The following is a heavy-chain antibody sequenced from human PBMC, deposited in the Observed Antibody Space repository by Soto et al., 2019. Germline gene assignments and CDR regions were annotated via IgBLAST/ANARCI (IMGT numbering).Heavy chain of an antibody. V-gene: IGHV4-39*01. CDR2: IYYSGST. CDR3: AKSVRSSSWPFDY. J-gene: IGHJ4*02. Sequence: QLQLQESGPGLVKPSETLSLTCTVSGGSISSSSYYWGWIRQPPGKGLEWIGSIYYSGSTYYNPSLKSRVTISVDTSKNQFSLKLSSVTAADTAVYYCAKSVRSSSWPFDYWGQGTLVTVSS. D-gene: IGHD6-13*01. CDR1: GGSISSSSYY.